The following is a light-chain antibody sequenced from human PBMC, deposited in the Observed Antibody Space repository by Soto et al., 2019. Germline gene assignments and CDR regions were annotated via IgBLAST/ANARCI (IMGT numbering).Light chain of an antibody. CDR1: RSILSRSTNKNY. CDR3: QQYYTTPWT. Sequence: DIVMTQSPGSLTVSLGERATINCKSSRSILSRSTNKNYLVWYQQKPGQPPKLLIYWASTRESGVPDRFSGSGSGTDLTLTISSLQTEDVAVYYCQQYYTTPWTFGQGTKVEIK. J-gene: IGKJ1*01. V-gene: IGKV4-1*01. CDR2: WAS.